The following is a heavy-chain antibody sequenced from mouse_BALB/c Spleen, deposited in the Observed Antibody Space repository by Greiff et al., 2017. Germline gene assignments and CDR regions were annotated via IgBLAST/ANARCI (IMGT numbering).Heavy chain of an antibody. D-gene: IGHD2-1*01. J-gene: IGHJ2*01. Sequence: VQLQQSGAELARPGASVKLSCKASGYTFTSYWMQWVKQRPGQGLEWIGAIYPGDGDTRYTQKFKGKATLTADKSSSTAYMQLSSLASEDSAVYYCARSDGKGDWGQGTTLTVSS. V-gene: IGHV1-87*01. CDR1: GYTFTSYW. CDR2: IYPGDGDT. CDR3: ARSDGKGD.